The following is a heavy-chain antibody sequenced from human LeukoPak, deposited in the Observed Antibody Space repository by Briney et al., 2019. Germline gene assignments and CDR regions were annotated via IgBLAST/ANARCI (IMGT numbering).Heavy chain of an antibody. CDR1: GGTFSSYA. V-gene: IGHV1-69*04. Sequence: GSSVKVSCKASGGTFSSYAISWVRQAPGQGLEWMGRIIPILGIANYAQKFQGRVTITADKSTSTAYMELSSLRSEDTAVYYCATARYYYDSSGYHDAFDIWGQGTMVTVSS. J-gene: IGHJ3*02. CDR3: ATARYYYDSSGYHDAFDI. CDR2: IIPILGIA. D-gene: IGHD3-22*01.